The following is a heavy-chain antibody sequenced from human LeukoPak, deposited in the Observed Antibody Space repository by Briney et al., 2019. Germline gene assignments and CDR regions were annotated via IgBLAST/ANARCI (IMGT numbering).Heavy chain of an antibody. CDR3: AKGRCSGVGCDSFHS. Sequence: GGSLRLSCVTSGLRFRSYAMNWVRQAPGKGLECISTISDDSSFTYYADSVKGRSAISRDDSKNTLYLQMNNLKVEDTAVYYCAKGRCSGVGCDSFHSWGQGALVTVSS. V-gene: IGHV3-23*01. CDR2: ISDDSSFT. CDR1: GLRFRSYA. J-gene: IGHJ4*02. D-gene: IGHD2-15*01.